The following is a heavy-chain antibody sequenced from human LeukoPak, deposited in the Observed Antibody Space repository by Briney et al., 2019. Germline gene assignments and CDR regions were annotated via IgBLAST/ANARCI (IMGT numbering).Heavy chain of an antibody. D-gene: IGHD2-15*01. CDR1: GYTFINYG. Sequence: SVKVSCKASGYTFINYGVSWVRQAPGQGLEWMGRIIPILGIANYAQKFQGRVTITADKSTSTAYMELSSLRSEDTAVYYCARDSVGGGMDVWGQGTTVTVSS. J-gene: IGHJ6*02. V-gene: IGHV1-69*04. CDR3: ARDSVGGGMDV. CDR2: IIPILGIA.